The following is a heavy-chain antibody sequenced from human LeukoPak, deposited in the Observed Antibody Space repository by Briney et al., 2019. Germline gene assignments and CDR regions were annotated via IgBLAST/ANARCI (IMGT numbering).Heavy chain of an antibody. J-gene: IGHJ4*02. V-gene: IGHV4-39*07. CDR3: ARLYYDSGGQYYFDY. D-gene: IGHD3-22*01. Sequence: SETLSLTCTVSGGSISSSSYYWGWIRQPPGKGLKWIGSIYYSGSTYYNPSLKSRVTISVDTSKNQFSLKLSSVTAADTAVYYCARLYYDSGGQYYFDYWGQGTLVTVSS. CDR2: IYYSGST. CDR1: GGSISSSSYY.